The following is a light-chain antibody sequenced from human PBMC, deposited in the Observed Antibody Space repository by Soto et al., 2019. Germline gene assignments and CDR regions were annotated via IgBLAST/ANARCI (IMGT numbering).Light chain of an antibody. CDR2: LVS. CDR3: MQALQSTWT. J-gene: IGKJ1*01. Sequence: DIVMTQSPLSLPVTPGEPASISCRSSQSLLHSNGYNYLDWYLQKPGQSPQLLVYLVSNRASGVPDRFRGSGSGTDFTLKISRVEAEDVGVYYCMQALQSTWTFGQGTKVEIK. V-gene: IGKV2-28*01. CDR1: QSLLHSNGYNY.